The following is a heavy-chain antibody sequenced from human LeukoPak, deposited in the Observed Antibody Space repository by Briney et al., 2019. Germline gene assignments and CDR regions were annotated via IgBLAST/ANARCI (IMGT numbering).Heavy chain of an antibody. CDR1: GYTFTSYY. D-gene: IGHD1-26*01. CDR2: ISAYNGDT. Sequence: GASVKVSCKASGYTFTSYYMHWVRQAPGQGLEWMGWISAYNGDTNYAQKLQGRVTMTTDTSTSTAYMELRSLRSEDTAVYYCARAPPDSGSTFFDYWGQGTLVTVSS. V-gene: IGHV1-18*04. CDR3: ARAPPDSGSTFFDY. J-gene: IGHJ4*02.